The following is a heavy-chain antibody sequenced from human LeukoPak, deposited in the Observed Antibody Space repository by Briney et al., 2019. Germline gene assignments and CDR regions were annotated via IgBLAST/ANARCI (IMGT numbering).Heavy chain of an antibody. CDR2: ISGSGGST. V-gene: IGHV3-23*01. Sequence: GGSLRLSCAASGFTFSSYAMSWVRQAPGKGLEWVSAISGSGGSTYYADSVKGRFTISRDNSKNTLYLQMNSLRAEDTAVYYCAKSGVRGVIIFWFDPWGQATLVTVSS. CDR3: AKSGVRGVIIFWFDP. J-gene: IGHJ5*02. D-gene: IGHD3-10*01. CDR1: GFTFSSYA.